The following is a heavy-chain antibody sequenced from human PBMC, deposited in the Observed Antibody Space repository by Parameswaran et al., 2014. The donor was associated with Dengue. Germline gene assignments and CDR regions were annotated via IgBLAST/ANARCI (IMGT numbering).Heavy chain of an antibody. D-gene: IGHD3-3*01. J-gene: IGHJ5*02. CDR2: IYYSGST. CDR3: AGSLVVAEWLGAGVWFDP. Sequence: VRQAPGKGLEWIGSIYYSGSTYYNPSLKSRVTISVDTSKNQFSLKLSSVTAADTAVYYCAGSLVVAEWLGAGVWFDPWGQGTLVTVSS. V-gene: IGHV4-39*07.